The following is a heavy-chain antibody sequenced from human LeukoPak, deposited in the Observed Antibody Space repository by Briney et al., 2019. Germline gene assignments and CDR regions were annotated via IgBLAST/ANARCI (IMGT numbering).Heavy chain of an antibody. CDR2: IYWNDDK. CDR1: GFSLSTSGVG. CDR3: AHSHYAEHLFDY. J-gene: IGHJ4*02. Sequence: PTLVKPTQTLTLTCTFSGFSLSTSGVGVGWVRQPPRKALEWLALIYWNDDKRYSPSLKSRLTITKDTSKNQAVLTMTNMEPVDTATSYCAHSHYAEHLFDYCGQGTLVTVSS. V-gene: IGHV2-5*01. D-gene: IGHD4-17*01.